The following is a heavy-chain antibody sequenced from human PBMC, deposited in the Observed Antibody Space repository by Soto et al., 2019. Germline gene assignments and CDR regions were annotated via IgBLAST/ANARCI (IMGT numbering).Heavy chain of an antibody. V-gene: IGHV1-69*13. D-gene: IGHD2-15*01. CDR2: IIPIFGTA. Sequence: SVKVSCKASGGTFSSYAISWVRQAPGQGLEWMGGIIPIFGTANYAQKFQGRVTITADESTSTAYMELSSLRSEDTAVYYCASSEIVVVVAATPGAFDIWGQGTMVTVSS. J-gene: IGHJ3*02. CDR3: ASSEIVVVVAATPGAFDI. CDR1: GGTFSSYA.